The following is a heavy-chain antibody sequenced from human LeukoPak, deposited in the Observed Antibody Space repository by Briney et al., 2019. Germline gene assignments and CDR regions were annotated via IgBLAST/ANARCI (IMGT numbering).Heavy chain of an antibody. CDR1: GYTFTNYD. CDR3: TKGLRADF. J-gene: IGHJ4*02. V-gene: IGHV1-8*01. Sequence: ASVKVSCKTSGYTFTNYDVNWVRQATGQGLEWMGWMNPRSGSKVYAQKFQGRVIMTSDNSINTACMELTSLRSDDTAVYYCTKGLRADFWGQGTQVTVSS. CDR2: MNPRSGSK.